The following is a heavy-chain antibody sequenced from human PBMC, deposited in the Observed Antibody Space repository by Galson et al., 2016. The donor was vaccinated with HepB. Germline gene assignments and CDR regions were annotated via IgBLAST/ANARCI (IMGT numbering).Heavy chain of an antibody. V-gene: IGHV3-23*01. Sequence: SLRLSCAVSGFTFTTYAMSWVRQAPGKGLEWVSSLSNSGGSTYYADSVKCRFTISRDNSKNTMYLQMNSLSAEDTAGDYRAKGGDFDWFDYWGQGTLATVSS. CDR1: GFTFTTYA. CDR3: AKGGDFDWFDY. J-gene: IGHJ4*02. CDR2: LSNSGGST. D-gene: IGHD3-9*01.